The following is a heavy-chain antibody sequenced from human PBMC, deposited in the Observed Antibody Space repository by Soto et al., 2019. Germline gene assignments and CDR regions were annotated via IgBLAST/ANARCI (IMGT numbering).Heavy chain of an antibody. CDR3: ARDHFLCPSSTSCYSFDY. V-gene: IGHV6-1*01. Sequence: PSQTLSLTCAISGDSVSSNSAAWNWIRQSPSRGLEWLGRTYYRSKWYNDYAVSVKSRITINPDTSKNQFSLQLNSVTPEDTAVYYCARDHFLCPSSTSCYSFDYWGQGTLVTVSS. D-gene: IGHD2-2*02. J-gene: IGHJ4*02. CDR1: GDSVSSNSAA. CDR2: TYYRSKWYN.